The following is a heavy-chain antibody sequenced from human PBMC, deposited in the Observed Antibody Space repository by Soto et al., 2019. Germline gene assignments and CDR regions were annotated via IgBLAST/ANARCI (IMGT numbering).Heavy chain of an antibody. CDR1: GYIFTTYW. Sequence: PGESLKISCKGSGYIFTTYWIAWVRQRPGKGLEWIGIIFPGDSDVRYSPSFQGQVTISADKSINTAYLQWSSLKASDSAMYYCTRRFNWNSAAPDYWGQGTLVTVSS. V-gene: IGHV5-51*01. D-gene: IGHD1-20*01. CDR2: IFPGDSDV. J-gene: IGHJ4*02. CDR3: TRRFNWNSAAPDY.